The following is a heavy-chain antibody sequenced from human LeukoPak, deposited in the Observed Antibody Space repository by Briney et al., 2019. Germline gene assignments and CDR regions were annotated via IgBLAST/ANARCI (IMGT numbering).Heavy chain of an antibody. CDR2: INPNSGGT. Sequence: GASVKVSCKASGYTFTGYYVHWVRQAPGQGLEWMGWINPNSGGTNYAQKFQGRVTMNRDTSISTAYMELSRLRSDDTAVYYCAWEGVIVNSWFDSWGQGTLVTVSS. V-gene: IGHV1-2*02. CDR3: AWEGVIVNSWFDS. CDR1: GYTFTGYY. D-gene: IGHD3-16*02. J-gene: IGHJ5*01.